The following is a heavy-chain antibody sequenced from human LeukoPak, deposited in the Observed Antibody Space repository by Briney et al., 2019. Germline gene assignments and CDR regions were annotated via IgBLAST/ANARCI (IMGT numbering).Heavy chain of an antibody. J-gene: IGHJ6*02. D-gene: IGHD3-9*01. CDR2: ISYDGSNK. CDR3: AREAGGRYSPYYYGMDV. V-gene: IGHV3-30-3*01. Sequence: GRSLRLSCAASGFTFSSYAMHWVRQAPGKGLEWVAVISYDGSNKYYADSVKGRFTISRDNSKNTLYLQMSSLRAEDTAVYYCAREAGGRYSPYYYGMDVWGQGTTVTVSS. CDR1: GFTFSSYA.